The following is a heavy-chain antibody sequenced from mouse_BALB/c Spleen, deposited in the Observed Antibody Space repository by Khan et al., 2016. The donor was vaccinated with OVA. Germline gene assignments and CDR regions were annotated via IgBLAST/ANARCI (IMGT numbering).Heavy chain of an antibody. D-gene: IGHD1-1*01. Sequence: EVQLQESGPGLVKPSQSLSLTCTVTGYSITSGYAWNWIRQFPGNKLEWMDYISYSGVTSYTPSLKSRISITRDTSKNQFFLQLNSVTTEDTATYYCARGNYYGYYCDYWGQGTTLTVSS. CDR2: ISYSGVT. CDR1: GYSITSGYA. V-gene: IGHV3-2*02. J-gene: IGHJ2*01. CDR3: ARGNYYGYYCDY.